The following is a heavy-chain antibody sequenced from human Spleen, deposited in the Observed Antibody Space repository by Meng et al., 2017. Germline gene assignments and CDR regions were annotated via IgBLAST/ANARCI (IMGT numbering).Heavy chain of an antibody. CDR3: AASAETYGYFEY. J-gene: IGHJ4*02. CDR1: GGIFSSYV. V-gene: IGHV7-4-1*02. Sequence: ASVKVSCKASGGIFSSYVIGWVRQAPGQGLEWMGWINTTSGNPTYAQGFTGRFVFSLDTSVSTAYLQISFLKAEDTAVYSCAASAETYGYFEYWGQGTLVTVSS. D-gene: IGHD5-18*01. CDR2: INTTSGNP.